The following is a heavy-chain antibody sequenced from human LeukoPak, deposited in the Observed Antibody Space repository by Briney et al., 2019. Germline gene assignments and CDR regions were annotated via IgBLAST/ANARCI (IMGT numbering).Heavy chain of an antibody. CDR1: GYTFTSYA. V-gene: IGHV1-3*01. CDR3: ARSPPLGDYDLGNHYYFDY. D-gene: IGHD4-17*01. J-gene: IGHJ4*02. CDR2: INAGNGNT. Sequence: ASVKVSCKASGYTFTSYAMHWVRQAPGQRLEWMGWINAGNGNTKYSQKFQGRVTITRDTSASTAYMELSSLRSEDTAAYYCARSPPLGDYDLGNHYYFDYWGQGTLVTVSS.